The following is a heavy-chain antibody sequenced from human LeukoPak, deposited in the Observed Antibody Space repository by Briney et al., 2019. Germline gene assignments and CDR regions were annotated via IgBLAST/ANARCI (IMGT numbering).Heavy chain of an antibody. V-gene: IGHV4-4*07. Sequence: SETLSLTCTVSGGSISSYYWSWIRQPAGKGLEWIGRIYTSGSTNYNPSLKSRVTMSVDTSKNQFSLKLSSVTAADTAVYYCARALKIGRLGYFYYYLDVWGKGTTVTVSS. CDR1: GGSISSYY. J-gene: IGHJ6*03. D-gene: IGHD4-11*01. CDR3: ARALKIGRLGYFYYYLDV. CDR2: IYTSGST.